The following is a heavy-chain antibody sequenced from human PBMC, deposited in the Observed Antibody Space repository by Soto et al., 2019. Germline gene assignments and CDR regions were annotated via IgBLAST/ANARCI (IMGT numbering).Heavy chain of an antibody. J-gene: IGHJ5*02. CDR3: SRGNDAYKGGRT. V-gene: IGHV4-34*01. CDR2: IHPGGST. CDR1: DESLSDYY. D-gene: IGHD1-1*01. Sequence: ETLSLTCAVYDESLSDYYYTWTRQPPGKGLEWIGEIHPGGSTYYNPSLKTRVTLSQDTSKKQFSLNLISVTAADTAVYYCSRGNDAYKGGRTWGQGTLVTVSS.